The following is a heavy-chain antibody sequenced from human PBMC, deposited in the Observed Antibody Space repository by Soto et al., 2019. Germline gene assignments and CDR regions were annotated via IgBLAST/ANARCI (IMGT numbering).Heavy chain of an antibody. J-gene: IGHJ4*02. CDR1: GGSISSSNW. D-gene: IGHD6-19*01. CDR3: ATRRAVAGTRKLVTPLGY. Sequence: SSETLSLTCAVSGGSISSSNWWSWVRQPPGKGLEWIGEIYHSGSTNYNPSLKSRVTISVDKSKNQFSLKLSSVTAADTAVYYCATRRAVAGTRKLVTPLGYWGQGTLVTVSS. V-gene: IGHV4-4*02. CDR2: IYHSGST.